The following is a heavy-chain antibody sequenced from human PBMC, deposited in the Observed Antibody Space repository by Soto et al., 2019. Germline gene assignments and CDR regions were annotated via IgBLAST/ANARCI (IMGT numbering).Heavy chain of an antibody. CDR2: INAGNGNT. V-gene: IGHV1-3*01. CDR1: GYTFTSYA. J-gene: IGHJ6*02. D-gene: IGHD1-26*01. Sequence: ASVKVSCKASGYTFTSYAMHWVRQAPGQRLEWMGWINAGNGNTKYSQKFQGRVTITRDTSTSTAYMELRSLRSDDTAVYYCARPRVLGPTGYYYGLDVWGQGTTVTVSS. CDR3: ARPRVLGPTGYYYGLDV.